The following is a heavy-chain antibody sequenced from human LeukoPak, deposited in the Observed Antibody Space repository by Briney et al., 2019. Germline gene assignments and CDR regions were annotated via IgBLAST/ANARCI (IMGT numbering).Heavy chain of an antibody. CDR1: GFNFDLYA. J-gene: IGHJ4*02. Sequence: GGSLRLSCAASGFNFDLYAMTWDRQAPGKGLEWVASISGSGDDTYYAASVRGRFTISRDSSPTKLQMNSLRADDTAMYYCAREWVVAVGPTNYLDYWGRGALVTVSS. V-gene: IGHV3-23*01. CDR2: ISGSGDDT. D-gene: IGHD1-26*01. CDR3: AREWVVAVGPTNYLDY.